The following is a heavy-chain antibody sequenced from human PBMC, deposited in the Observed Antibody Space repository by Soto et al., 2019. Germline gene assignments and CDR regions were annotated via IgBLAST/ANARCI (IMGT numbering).Heavy chain of an antibody. CDR3: VKDPYGSGSYYILYYFDY. D-gene: IGHD3-10*01. Sequence: GGSLRLSCSASGFTFSSYAMHWVRQAPGKGLEYVSAISSNGGSTYYADSVKGRFTISRDNSKNTLYLQMSSLRAEDTAVYYCVKDPYGSGSYYILYYFDYWGQGTLVTVSS. V-gene: IGHV3-64D*08. J-gene: IGHJ4*02. CDR1: GFTFSSYA. CDR2: ISSNGGST.